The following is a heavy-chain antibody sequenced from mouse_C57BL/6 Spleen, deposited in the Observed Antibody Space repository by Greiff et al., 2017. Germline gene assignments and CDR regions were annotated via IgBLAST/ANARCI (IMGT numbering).Heavy chain of an antibody. D-gene: IGHD1-1*01. V-gene: IGHV1-76*01. Sequence: VQLQQSGAELVRPGASVKLSCKASGYTFTDYYINWVKQRPGQGLEWIARIYPGSGNTYYNEKFKGKATLTAEKSSSTAYMQLSSLTSEDSAVYFCARSNYGSSYNYAMDYWGQGTSVTVSS. CDR2: IYPGSGNT. CDR1: GYTFTDYY. J-gene: IGHJ4*01. CDR3: ARSNYGSSYNYAMDY.